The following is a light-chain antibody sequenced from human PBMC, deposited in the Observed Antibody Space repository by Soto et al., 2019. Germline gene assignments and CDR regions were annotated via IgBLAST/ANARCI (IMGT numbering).Light chain of an antibody. CDR2: AAS. J-gene: IGKJ1*01. Sequence: DIQMTQSPSSLSASVGDRVTITCRASQSISIYLNWYQQKPGRAPKLLISAASSLQSGVPSRFRLSGSGTDFTLTISSLQPEDFATYYCQQSFSIPSWTFGQGTKVEIK. CDR3: QQSFSIPSWT. CDR1: QSISIY. V-gene: IGKV1-39*01.